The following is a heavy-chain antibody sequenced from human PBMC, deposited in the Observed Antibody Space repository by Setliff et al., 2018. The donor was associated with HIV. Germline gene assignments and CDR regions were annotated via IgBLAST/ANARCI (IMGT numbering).Heavy chain of an antibody. CDR1: GGSITRTPYY. Sequence: SETLSLTCTVSGGSITRTPYYWSWIRQPPGKGLQWIGFIYNSATTNYNPSLKSRVTMSLDTSKNQLSLKLTSVTAADTAVYYCARGGTSSNWFRAWGQGTLVTVSS. D-gene: IGHD2-2*01. CDR3: ARGGTSSNWFRA. J-gene: IGHJ5*02. V-gene: IGHV4-61*01. CDR2: IYNSATT.